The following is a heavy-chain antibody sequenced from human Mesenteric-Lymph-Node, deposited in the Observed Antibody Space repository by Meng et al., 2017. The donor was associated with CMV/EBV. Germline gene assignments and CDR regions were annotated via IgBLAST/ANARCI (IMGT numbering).Heavy chain of an antibody. V-gene: IGHV4-61*01. CDR2: IYYSGST. J-gene: IGHJ5*02. CDR3: ARVDYGGFDP. CDR1: GGSVSSGSYY. D-gene: IGHD4-17*01. Sequence: SETLSLTCTVSGGSVSSGSYYWSWIRQPPGKGLEWIGHIYYSGSTNYNPSLRSRVTISVDTSKNQFSLKLSSATAADTAVYYCARVDYGGFDPWGQGTLVTVSS.